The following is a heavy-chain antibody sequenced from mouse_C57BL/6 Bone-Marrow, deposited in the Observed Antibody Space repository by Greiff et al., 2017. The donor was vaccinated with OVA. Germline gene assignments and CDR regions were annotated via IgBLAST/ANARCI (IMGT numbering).Heavy chain of an antibody. D-gene: IGHD2-2*01. CDR2: ISDGGSYT. Sequence: EVKLMESGGGLVKPGGSLKLSCAASGFTFSSYAMSWVRQTPEKRLEWVATISDGGSYTYYPDNVKGRFTISRDNAKNNLYLQMSHLKSEDTAMYYCARDRGYGFDYWGQGTTLTVSS. CDR1: GFTFSSYA. J-gene: IGHJ2*01. V-gene: IGHV5-4*01. CDR3: ARDRGYGFDY.